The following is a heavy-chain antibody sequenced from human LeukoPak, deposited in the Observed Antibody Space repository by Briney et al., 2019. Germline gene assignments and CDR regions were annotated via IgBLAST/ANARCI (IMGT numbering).Heavy chain of an antibody. V-gene: IGHV3-74*01. CDR3: ARAGNYYFEY. CDR2: INSDGSTT. CDR1: GFTFRTYW. J-gene: IGHJ4*02. D-gene: IGHD3-10*01. Sequence: GGSLRLSCSASGFTFRTYWMHWVRQTPGQGRVWVSRINSDGSTTNYADSVKGRFTVSRDNAQNTLYRQMSSLRAEDTTVYYCARAGNYYFEYWGQGALVTVSS.